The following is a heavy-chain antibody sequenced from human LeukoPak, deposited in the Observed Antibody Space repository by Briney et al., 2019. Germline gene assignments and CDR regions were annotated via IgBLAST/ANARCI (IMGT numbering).Heavy chain of an antibody. V-gene: IGHV2-5*08. CDR1: GFSLSTSGMC. Sequence: SGPTLVNPTQTLTLTCTFSGFSLSTSGMCVSWIRQPPGKALEWLALISWSDDKRYSPSLKNRLTITKDTSKNQVVLKMTNMDPVDTATYYCAHGMAFLDYWGQGTLVTVSS. J-gene: IGHJ4*02. CDR2: ISWSDDK. D-gene: IGHD1-14*01. CDR3: AHGMAFLDY.